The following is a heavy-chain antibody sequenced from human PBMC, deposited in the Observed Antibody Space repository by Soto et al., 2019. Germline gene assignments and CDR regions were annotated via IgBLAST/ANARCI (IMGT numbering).Heavy chain of an antibody. V-gene: IGHV4-4*07. Sequence: SETLSLTCTVSGDSMTSHYWSWVRQPAGKGLEWIGRVHAREKADYSPSLKSRVTMSMDTSKNRFSLKLNSVTAADTAMYYCTKGAGPPWFDPWGQGXLVTVYS. CDR3: TKGAGPPWFDP. CDR2: VHAREKA. CDR1: GDSMTSHY. J-gene: IGHJ5*02.